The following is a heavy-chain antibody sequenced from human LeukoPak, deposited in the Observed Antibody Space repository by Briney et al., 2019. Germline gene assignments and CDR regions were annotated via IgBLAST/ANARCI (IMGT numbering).Heavy chain of an antibody. V-gene: IGHV3-23*01. J-gene: IGHJ4*02. CDR1: GFTFSSYA. Sequence: PGGSLRLSCAASGFTFSSYAMSWVRQAPGKGLEWVSAISGSGGSTYYADSVKGRFTISRDNSKNTLYLQVNSLRAEDTAVYYCAKAPAGAWDIVVVPAAMNKSYWGQGTLVTVSS. CDR3: AKAPAGAWDIVVVPAAMNKSY. CDR2: ISGSGGST. D-gene: IGHD2-2*01.